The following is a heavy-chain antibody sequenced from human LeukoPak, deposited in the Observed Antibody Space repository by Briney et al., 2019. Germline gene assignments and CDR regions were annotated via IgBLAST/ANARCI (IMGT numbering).Heavy chain of an antibody. CDR3: ARVGGAAGSKPYYLDY. J-gene: IGHJ4*02. Sequence: PSETLSLTCTVSGGSISSYYWSWLRQPAGKGLEWIGRIYTSGSTNYNPSLKSRVTISVDTSKNQFSLNLSSVTAADTAVYYCARVGGAAGSKPYYLDYWGQGTLVTVSS. CDR1: GGSISSYY. D-gene: IGHD6-13*01. CDR2: IYTSGST. V-gene: IGHV4-4*07.